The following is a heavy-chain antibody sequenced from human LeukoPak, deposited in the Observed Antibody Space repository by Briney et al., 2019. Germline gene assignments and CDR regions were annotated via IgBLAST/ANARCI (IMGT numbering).Heavy chain of an antibody. D-gene: IGHD5-18*01. CDR2: INTNTGNP. J-gene: IGHJ4*02. Sequence: GASVKVSCKASGYTFTSYGISWVRQAPGQGLEWMGWINTNTGNPTYAQGFTGRFVFSLDTSVSTAYLQISSLKAEDTAVYYCARDLSSGYSYGSFDYWGQGTLVTVSS. CDR1: GYTFTSYG. V-gene: IGHV7-4-1*02. CDR3: ARDLSSGYSYGSFDY.